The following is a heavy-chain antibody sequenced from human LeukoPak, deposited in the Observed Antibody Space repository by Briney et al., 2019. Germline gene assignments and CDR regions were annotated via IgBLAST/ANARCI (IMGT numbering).Heavy chain of an antibody. CDR3: AKDGAATDFYTYYGMDV. D-gene: IGHD6-13*01. CDR2: ISGGGKNT. V-gene: IGHV3-23*01. CDR1: GFTFSSFA. Sequence: GGSLRLSCAASGFTFSSFAMNWVRQAPGKGLDWVSAISGGGKNTYYAESVKGRFTISRDNSRNTLNLRMNSLRAEDTAVYYCAKDGAATDFYTYYGMDVWGQGTTVTVSS. J-gene: IGHJ6*02.